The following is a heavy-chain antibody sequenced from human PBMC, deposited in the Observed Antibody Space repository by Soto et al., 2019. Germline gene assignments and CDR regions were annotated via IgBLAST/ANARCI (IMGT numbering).Heavy chain of an antibody. D-gene: IGHD4-17*01. CDR2: ISYDGSNK. CDR1: GFTFSSYA. Sequence: QVPLVESGEGVVQPGRSLRLSRAASGFTFSSYAMHWVRQAPGKGLEWVAVISYDGSNKYYADSVKGRFTISRDNSKNTLYLQMNSLRADDMAVYYCAREPTVVTWNYYYCMDVWGQGTTVTVSS. CDR3: AREPTVVTWNYYYCMDV. V-gene: IGHV3-30-3*01. J-gene: IGHJ6*02.